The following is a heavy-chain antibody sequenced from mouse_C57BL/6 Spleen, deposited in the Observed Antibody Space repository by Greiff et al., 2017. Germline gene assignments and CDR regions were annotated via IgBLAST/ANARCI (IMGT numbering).Heavy chain of an antibody. V-gene: IGHV3-6*01. CDR3: AKAVVEGGYFDV. J-gene: IGHJ1*03. CDR1: GYSITSGYY. D-gene: IGHD1-1*01. Sequence: VQLKESGPGLVKPSQSLSLTCSVTGYSITSGYYWNWIRQFPGNKLEWMGYISYDGSNNYNPSLKNRISITRDTSKNQFFLKLNSVTTEDTATYYCAKAVVEGGYFDVWGTGTTVTVSS. CDR2: ISYDGSN.